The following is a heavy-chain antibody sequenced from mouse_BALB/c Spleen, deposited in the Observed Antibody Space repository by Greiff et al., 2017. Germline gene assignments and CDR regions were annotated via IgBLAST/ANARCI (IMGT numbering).Heavy chain of an antibody. V-gene: IGHV4-1*02. CDR1: GFDFSRYW. CDR3: ARDFLHYYGSSYWYFDV. D-gene: IGHD1-1*01. CDR2: INPDSSTI. J-gene: IGHJ1*01. Sequence: EVKLQESGGGLVQPGGSLKLSCAASGFDFSRYWMSWVRQAPGKGLEWIGEINPDSSTINYTPSLKDKFIISRDNAKNTLYLQMSKVRSEDTALYYCARDFLHYYGSSYWYFDVWGAGTTVTVSS.